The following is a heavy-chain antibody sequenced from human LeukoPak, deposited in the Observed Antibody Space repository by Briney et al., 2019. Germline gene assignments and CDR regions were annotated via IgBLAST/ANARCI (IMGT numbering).Heavy chain of an antibody. V-gene: IGHV3-23*01. D-gene: IGHD2-2*02. J-gene: IGHJ4*02. CDR2: ISGSGGST. CDR1: GFTFSSYA. CDR3: ANYQGHCSSTSCYN. Sequence: GGSLRLSCAASGFTFSSYAMSWVRQAPGKGLEWVSAISGSGGSTYYADSVKGRFTISRDNSKNTLYLQMNSLRAEDTAVYYCANYQGHCSSTSCYNWGQGTLVTVSS.